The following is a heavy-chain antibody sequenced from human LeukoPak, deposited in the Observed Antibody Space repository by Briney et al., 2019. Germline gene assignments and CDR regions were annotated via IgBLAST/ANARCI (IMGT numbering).Heavy chain of an antibody. V-gene: IGHV4-39*02. CDR2: IYYSGST. CDR1: GGSISSSSYY. D-gene: IGHD3-22*01. J-gene: IGHJ3*02. CDR3: ARDARLNNYYDSSGYPFYDAFDI. Sequence: PSETLSLTCTVSGGSISSSSYYWGWIRQPPGKGLEWIGSIYYSGSTYYNPSLKSRVTISVDTSKNQFSLKLSSVTAADTAVYYCARDARLNNYYDSSGYPFYDAFDIWGQGTMVTVSS.